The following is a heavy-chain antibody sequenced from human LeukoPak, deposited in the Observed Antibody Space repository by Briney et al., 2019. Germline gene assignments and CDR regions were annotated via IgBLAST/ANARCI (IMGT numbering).Heavy chain of an antibody. CDR1: GFTFSSYW. V-gene: IGHV3-7*01. CDR3: ARPHYDYVWGSYRSVGTDAFDI. J-gene: IGHJ3*02. D-gene: IGHD3-16*02. Sequence: PGGSLRLSCAASGFTFSSYWMSWVRQAPGKGLEWVANIKQDGSEKYYVDPVKGRFTISRDNAKNSLYLQMNSLRAEDTAVYYCARPHYDYVWGSYRSVGTDAFDIWGQGTMVTVSS. CDR2: IKQDGSEK.